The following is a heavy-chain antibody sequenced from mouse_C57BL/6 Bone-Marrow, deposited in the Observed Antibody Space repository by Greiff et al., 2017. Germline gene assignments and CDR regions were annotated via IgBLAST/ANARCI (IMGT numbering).Heavy chain of an antibody. CDR1: GFTFSSYA. CDR2: LSDGGSYT. J-gene: IGHJ4*01. Sequence: DVKLVESGGGLVKPGGSLKLSCAASGFTFSSYAMSWVRQTPEKRLEWVATLSDGGSYTYYPDNVKGRFTISRDNDKNNLYLQMSHLKSEDTAMYYCARGELRSYYYAMDYWGQGTSVTVSS. D-gene: IGHD1-1*01. CDR3: ARGELRSYYYAMDY. V-gene: IGHV5-4*03.